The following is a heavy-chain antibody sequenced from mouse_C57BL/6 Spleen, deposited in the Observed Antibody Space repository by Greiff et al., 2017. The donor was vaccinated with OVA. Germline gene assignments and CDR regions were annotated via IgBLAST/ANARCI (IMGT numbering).Heavy chain of an antibody. J-gene: IGHJ1*03. CDR2: IDPSDSYT. V-gene: IGHV1-50*01. CDR1: GYTFTSYW. CDR3: ARSDDGYHGYFDV. Sequence: VQLQQPGAELVKPGASVKLSCKASGYTFTSYWMQWVKQRPGQGLEWIGEIDPSDSYTNYNQKFKGKATLTVDTSSSTAYMQLSSLTSEDAAVYYCARSDDGYHGYFDVWGTGTTVTVAA. D-gene: IGHD2-3*01.